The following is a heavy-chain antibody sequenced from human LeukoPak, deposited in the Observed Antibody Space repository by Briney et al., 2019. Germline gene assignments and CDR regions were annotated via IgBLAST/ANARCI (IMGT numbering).Heavy chain of an antibody. J-gene: IGHJ4*02. CDR3: ARDGPPYDSSGYYSYYFDY. D-gene: IGHD3-22*01. CDR1: GFTFGGCA. V-gene: IGHV3-23*01. CDR2: ISGGGGST. Sequence: GGSLRLSCTTSGFTFGGCAMNWVRQAPGKGLEWVSAISGGGGSTYYADSVKGRFTISRDNSKNTLYLQMNSLRAEDTAVYYCARDGPPYDSSGYYSYYFDYWGQGTLVTVSS.